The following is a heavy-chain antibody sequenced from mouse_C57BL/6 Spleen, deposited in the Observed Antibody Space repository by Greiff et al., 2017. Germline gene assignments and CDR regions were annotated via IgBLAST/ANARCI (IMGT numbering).Heavy chain of an antibody. Sequence: QVQLKQPGAELVMPGASVKLSCKASGYTFTSYWMYWVKQRPGQGLEWIGEIDPSDSYTNYNQKFKGKSTLTVDKSSSTAYMQLSSLTSEDSAVYYCARDYGSSPRDYWGQGTSVTVSS. V-gene: IGHV1-69*01. CDR3: ARDYGSSPRDY. J-gene: IGHJ4*01. D-gene: IGHD1-1*01. CDR2: IDPSDSYT. CDR1: GYTFTSYW.